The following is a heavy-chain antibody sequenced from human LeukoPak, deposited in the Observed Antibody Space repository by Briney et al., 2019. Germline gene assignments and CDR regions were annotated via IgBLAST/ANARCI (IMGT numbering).Heavy chain of an antibody. J-gene: IGHJ4*02. CDR3: ARLYCGGDCLDY. CDR1: GYTFTSYG. Sequence: PGASVRVSCKASGYTFTSYGISWVRQAPGQGLEWMGWISAYNGNTNYAQKLQDRVTMTTDTSTSTAYMELRSLRSDDTAVYYCARLYCGGDCLDYWGQGTLVTVSS. CDR2: ISAYNGNT. V-gene: IGHV1-18*01. D-gene: IGHD2-21*01.